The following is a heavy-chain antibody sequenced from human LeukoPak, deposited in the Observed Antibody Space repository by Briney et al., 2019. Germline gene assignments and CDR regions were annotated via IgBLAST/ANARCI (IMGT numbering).Heavy chain of an antibody. CDR1: GFTFNNYA. CDR3: VKGRSYTGCYTSDY. D-gene: IGHD2-15*01. V-gene: IGHV3-23*01. J-gene: IGHJ4*02. CDR2: ISGSGDST. Sequence: GGSLRLSCAASGFTFNNYAMTWVRQAPGKGLEWVSTISGSGDSTHYADSVKGRFTISRDNSKNTLYMQMNSLRVEDTAVYYCVKGRSYTGCYTSDYWGQGTLVTVSS.